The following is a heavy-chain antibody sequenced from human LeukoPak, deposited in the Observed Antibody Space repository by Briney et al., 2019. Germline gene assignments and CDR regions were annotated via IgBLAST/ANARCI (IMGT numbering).Heavy chain of an antibody. Sequence: GGSLRLSCAASGFTFDDYGMSWVRQAPGKGLEWVSGINWNGGSTGYADSVKGRFTISRDNAKNTLYLQMNSLTAEDTAVYYCARSAIAVPGGCWGQGTLVTVSS. D-gene: IGHD6-19*01. CDR2: INWNGGST. CDR3: ARSAIAVPGGC. J-gene: IGHJ4*02. V-gene: IGHV3-20*04. CDR1: GFTFDDYG.